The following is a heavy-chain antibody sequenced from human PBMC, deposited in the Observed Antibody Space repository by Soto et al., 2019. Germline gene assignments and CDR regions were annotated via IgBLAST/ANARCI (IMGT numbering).Heavy chain of an antibody. CDR2: LSFDGITK. D-gene: IGHD1-26*01. J-gene: IGHJ6*01. CDR1: GFSFSSFG. Sequence: QVQLVESGGGFVQPGRSLRLSCAASGFSFSSFGMHWVRQAPGKGLEWVAGLSFDGITKHYVDSVKGRFTISRDNSKNTMYLQMNSLRPEDTSIYYCAKDGAWELLPAYGMDVWGPGTTVTVSS. V-gene: IGHV3-30*18. CDR3: AKDGAWELLPAYGMDV.